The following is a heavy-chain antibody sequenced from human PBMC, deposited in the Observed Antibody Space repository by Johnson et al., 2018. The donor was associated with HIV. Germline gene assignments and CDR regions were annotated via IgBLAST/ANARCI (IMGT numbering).Heavy chain of an antibody. CDR2: ISYDGSIK. Sequence: QVQLVESGGGLVQPGRSLRLSCAASGFTFSSYAMHWVRQAPGKGLEWVAVISYDGSIKYYGDSVKGRFTISRDNSKNTLYLQMNSLRVEDTAVYYCAKVAVATAAGGVALDIWGPGTMVTVS. J-gene: IGHJ3*02. CDR1: GFTFSSYA. D-gene: IGHD6-13*01. V-gene: IGHV3-30*04. CDR3: AKVAVATAAGGVALDI.